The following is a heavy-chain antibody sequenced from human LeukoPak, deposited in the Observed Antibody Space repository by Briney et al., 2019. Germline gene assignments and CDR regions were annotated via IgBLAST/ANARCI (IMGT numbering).Heavy chain of an antibody. CDR3: ATIGGLKGFDY. CDR2: INPSGGVT. D-gene: IGHD1-26*01. J-gene: IGHJ4*02. Sequence: ASVKVSCKASGYTFTSYYIHWVRQAPGQGLEWMGIINPSGGVTSYAQKFQDRVTMTRDMSTSTVYMELSSLRSEDTAVYYCATIGGLKGFDYWSQGTLVTVSS. CDR1: GYTFTSYY. V-gene: IGHV1-46*01.